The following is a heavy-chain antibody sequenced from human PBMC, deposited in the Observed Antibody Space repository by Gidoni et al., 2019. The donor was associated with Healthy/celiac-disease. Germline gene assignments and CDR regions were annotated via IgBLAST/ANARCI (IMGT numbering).Heavy chain of an antibody. J-gene: IGHJ6*03. CDR2: IYTSGSP. CDR1: GGAISGGSYY. D-gene: IGHD3-3*01. V-gene: IGHV4-61*02. Sequence: QVQLQESGPGLVKPSQTLSLTCTVAGGAISGGSYYWRWIRQPAGKGLEWIGRIYTSGSPNYNPSLKIRVTMSVDTSKTQFSLKLSSVTAADTAVYYCARDAYYDFWSGYYGGVYYYYYMDVWGKGTTVTVSS. CDR3: ARDAYYDFWSGYYGGVYYYYYMDV.